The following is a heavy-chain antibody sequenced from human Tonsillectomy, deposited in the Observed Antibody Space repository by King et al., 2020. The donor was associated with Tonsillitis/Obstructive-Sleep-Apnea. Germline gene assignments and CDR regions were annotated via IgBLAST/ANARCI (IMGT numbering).Heavy chain of an antibody. D-gene: IGHD6-13*01. Sequence: VQLVESGGGLVKPGGSLRLSCAASGFTFSDFYMSWFRQAPGKGLEWVSYITGSGTTIYYADSVKGRFTISRDNAKNSLYLQMNSLRAEDTAVYYCAGGYSSSWSSRYYYYMDVWGKGPRSPSP. CDR3: AGGYSSSWSSRYYYYMDV. V-gene: IGHV3-11*01. J-gene: IGHJ6*03. CDR1: GFTFSDFY. CDR2: ITGSGTTI.